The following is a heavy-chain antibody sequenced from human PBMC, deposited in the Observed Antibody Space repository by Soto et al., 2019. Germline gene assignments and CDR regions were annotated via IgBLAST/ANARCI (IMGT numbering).Heavy chain of an antibody. CDR1: GFIFGNYM. CDR3: APHVHCSGGSCHYDAFDI. D-gene: IGHD2-15*01. Sequence: EVQLLESGGGLVQPGESLRLSCAVSGFIFGNYMMTWVRQAPGKGLEWVSTIRDGGESTYYADSVKGRFTISRDNSKNTVYLQRDSLGVEDTAVYYCAPHVHCSGGSCHYDAFDIRGEGTMVTVSS. CDR2: IRDGGEST. V-gene: IGHV3-23*01. J-gene: IGHJ3*02.